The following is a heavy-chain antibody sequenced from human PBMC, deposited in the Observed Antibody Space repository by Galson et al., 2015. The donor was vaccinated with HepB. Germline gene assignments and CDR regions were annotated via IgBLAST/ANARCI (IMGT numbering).Heavy chain of an antibody. CDR1: GFTFSSYG. CDR3: ARVGGNYDSSGYYYYYFDY. Sequence: SLRLSCAASGFTFSSYGMHWVRQAPGKGLEWVAVIWYDGSNKYYADSVKGRFTISRDNSKNTLYLQMNSLRAEDTAVYYCARVGGNYDSSGYYYYYFDYWGQGTLVTVSS. J-gene: IGHJ4*02. D-gene: IGHD3-22*01. V-gene: IGHV3-33*01. CDR2: IWYDGSNK.